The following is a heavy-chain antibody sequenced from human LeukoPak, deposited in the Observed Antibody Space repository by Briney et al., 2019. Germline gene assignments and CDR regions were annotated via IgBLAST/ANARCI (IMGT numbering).Heavy chain of an antibody. CDR3: ATLYSSGDYFDY. J-gene: IGHJ4*02. CDR2: IYYSGST. Sequence: SETLSLTCTVSGGSTSTSSYYWGWIRQPPGKGLEWIGTIYYSGSTYYNPSLKSRVTISVDTSKNQFSLRLSSVTAADTAVYYCATLYSSGDYFDYWGQGTLVTVSS. D-gene: IGHD6-25*01. CDR1: GGSTSTSSYY. V-gene: IGHV4-39*01.